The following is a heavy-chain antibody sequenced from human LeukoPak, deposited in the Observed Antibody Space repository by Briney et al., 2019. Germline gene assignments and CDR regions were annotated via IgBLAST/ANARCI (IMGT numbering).Heavy chain of an antibody. Sequence: GGSLRLSCAASGFTFSSYEMNWVRQAPGKGLEWVSYISSSGSTIYYADSVKGRFTISRDNAKNSLYLQMNSLRAEDTAVYYCARDSGYSSSWYGTVYYYYYMDVWGKGTTVTVSS. CDR3: ARDSGYSSSWYGTVYYYYYMDV. CDR1: GFTFSSYE. J-gene: IGHJ6*03. D-gene: IGHD6-13*01. V-gene: IGHV3-48*03. CDR2: ISSSGSTI.